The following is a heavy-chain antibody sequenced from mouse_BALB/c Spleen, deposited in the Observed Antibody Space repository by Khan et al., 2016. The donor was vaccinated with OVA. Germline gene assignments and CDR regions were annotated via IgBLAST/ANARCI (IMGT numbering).Heavy chain of an antibody. CDR2: IDPETGGT. D-gene: IGHD1-2*01. Sequence: VQLQESGAELVRPGASVTLSCKASGYTFTDYEVHWVRQTPVHGREWIGAIDPETGGTAYNNKFKDKATLTADKSSSTAYMDLRSQTSEDSAFYYCTRSFYYGDLVSWGQGTLVTVSA. J-gene: IGHJ3*01. V-gene: IGHV1-15*01. CDR1: GYTFTDYE. CDR3: TRSFYYGDLVS.